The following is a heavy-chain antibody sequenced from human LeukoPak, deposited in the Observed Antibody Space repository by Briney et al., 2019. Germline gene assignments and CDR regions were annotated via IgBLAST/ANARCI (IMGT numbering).Heavy chain of an antibody. CDR2: ISHGGSNE. D-gene: IGHD6-19*01. CDR1: GFTFSSYG. CDR3: AKVVSSGWNSLDY. J-gene: IGHJ4*02. V-gene: IGHV3-30*19. Sequence: GGSLRLSCAASGFTFSSYGMHWVRQAPGKGLEWVAFISHGGSNEYYADSLKGRFTISRDNSKNTLYLQMNSLRAEDTAVYYCAKVVSSGWNSLDYWGQGTLVTVSS.